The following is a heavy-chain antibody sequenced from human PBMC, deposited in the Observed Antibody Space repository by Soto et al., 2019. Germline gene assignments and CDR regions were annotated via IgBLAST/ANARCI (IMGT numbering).Heavy chain of an antibody. CDR1: GGSVSSGIYY. J-gene: IGHJ5*02. D-gene: IGHD3-3*01. CDR2: IYYSGST. CDR3: ATRITVFGLLIPPFDP. Sequence: PSDTLSHTCTVSGGSVSSGIYYGSWIRQPPGKGLEWIGYIYYSGSTNYNPSLKSRVTISVDTSKNQFSLKLSSVTAADTAVYYCATRITVFGLLIPPFDPWGQGTQVTVSS. V-gene: IGHV4-61*01.